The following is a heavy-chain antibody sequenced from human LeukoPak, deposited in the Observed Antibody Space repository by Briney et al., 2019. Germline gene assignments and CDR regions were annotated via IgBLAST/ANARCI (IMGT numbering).Heavy chain of an antibody. J-gene: IGHJ4*02. Sequence: SETLSLTCTVSGGSISSYYWSWIRQPPGKGLEWIGYIYYSGSTNYNPSLKSRVTISVDTSKNQFSLKLSSVTAADTAAYYCARDIAVAGFDYWGQGTLVTVSS. CDR2: IYYSGST. CDR3: ARDIAVAGFDY. CDR1: GGSISSYY. V-gene: IGHV4-59*12. D-gene: IGHD6-19*01.